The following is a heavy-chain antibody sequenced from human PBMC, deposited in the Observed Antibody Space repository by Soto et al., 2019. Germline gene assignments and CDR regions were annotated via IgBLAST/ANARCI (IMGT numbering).Heavy chain of an antibody. CDR2: ISYDRTNK. CDR3: ARDLLAAADDGMDV. CDR1: GFTFSSFA. Sequence: QVQLVESGGGVVQPGRSLRLSCAASGFTFSSFAMHWVRQAPGKGLEWVAVISYDRTNKYYADSVKGRFIISRDNSKNTLYLQMNSMRPDVWAVYYCARDLLAAADDGMDVWGQGTTVTVSS. J-gene: IGHJ6*02. D-gene: IGHD6-13*01. V-gene: IGHV3-30-3*01.